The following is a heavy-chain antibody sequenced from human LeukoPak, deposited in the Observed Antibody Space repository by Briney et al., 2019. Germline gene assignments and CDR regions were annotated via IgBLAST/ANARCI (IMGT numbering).Heavy chain of an antibody. CDR3: ARVPSAAALSWFDP. Sequence: SETLSLTCTVSGGSINSSSYYWGWIRQPPGKGLEWIGSIYYSGSTYYNPSLKSRVTISVDKSKNQFSLKLSSVTAADTAVYYCARVPSAAALSWFDPWGQGTLVTVSS. D-gene: IGHD6-13*01. CDR2: IYYSGST. J-gene: IGHJ5*02. CDR1: GGSINSSSYY. V-gene: IGHV4-39*07.